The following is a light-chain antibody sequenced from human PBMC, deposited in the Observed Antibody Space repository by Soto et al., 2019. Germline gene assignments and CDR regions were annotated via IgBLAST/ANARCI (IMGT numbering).Light chain of an antibody. V-gene: IGLV2-11*01. J-gene: IGLJ3*02. CDR2: DVG. Sequence: QSVLTQPRSVSGSPGQSVTISCTGTSSDVGGYKFVSWYQQHPGKAPKLMIYDVGKRPSGVPDRFSGSKSVNTASLTISGLQAEDEADYYCCSYAGSYTWVVGGGTKVTVL. CDR1: SSDVGGYKF. CDR3: CSYAGSYTWV.